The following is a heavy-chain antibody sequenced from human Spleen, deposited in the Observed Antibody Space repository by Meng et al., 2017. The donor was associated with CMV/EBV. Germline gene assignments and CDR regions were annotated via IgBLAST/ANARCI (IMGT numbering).Heavy chain of an antibody. J-gene: IGHJ4*02. Sequence: GESLKISCAASGFTFNTYALSWVRQPPGKGLECVSIIYSGGTSTDYADSVKGRFTISRDNSKNTLYLQMNSLRAEDTAVYYCAKGFFWSGYQHEHWGQGTLVTVSS. CDR2: IYSGGTST. D-gene: IGHD3-3*01. CDR3: AKGFFWSGYQHEH. CDR1: GFTFNTYA. V-gene: IGHV3-23*03.